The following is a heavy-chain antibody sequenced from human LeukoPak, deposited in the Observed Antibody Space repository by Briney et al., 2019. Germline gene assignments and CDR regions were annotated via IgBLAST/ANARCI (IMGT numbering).Heavy chain of an antibody. J-gene: IGHJ4*02. Sequence: SETLSLTCTVSGDSISGYYWTWIRQPPGKGLEWIGYIYYSGSISYNPSLKSRLTISVDTSKNQFSLKLSSVTAADTAVYYCARLRGNYFPDYWGQGTLVTVSS. CDR1: GDSISGYY. CDR2: IYYSGSI. CDR3: ARLRGNYFPDY. V-gene: IGHV4-59*01. D-gene: IGHD4-11*01.